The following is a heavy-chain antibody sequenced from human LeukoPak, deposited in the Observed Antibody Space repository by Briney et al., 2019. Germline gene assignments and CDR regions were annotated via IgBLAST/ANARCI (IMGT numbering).Heavy chain of an antibody. J-gene: IGHJ6*02. CDR1: GGSISIYY. D-gene: IGHD1-14*01. CDR2: IYTSGSI. CDR3: ARETDQPITGLDV. Sequence: SETLSLTCIVSGGSISIYYWTWIRQPARRGLEWIGRIYTSGSINYPPSLKSRLIMSVDTSKNQFALKLFSLTAADTAVYYCARETDQPITGLDVWGQGTTVTVSS. V-gene: IGHV4-4*07.